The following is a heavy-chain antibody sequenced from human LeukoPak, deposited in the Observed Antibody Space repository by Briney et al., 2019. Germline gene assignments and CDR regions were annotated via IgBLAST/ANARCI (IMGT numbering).Heavy chain of an antibody. Sequence: PGGSLRLSCAASGFTFSSYSMNWVRQAPGKGLEWVSVISNSAGNAYYADSVKGRFTISRDNSKNTLYLQMNSLRAEDMAVYYCAKDLHVRSSSTVTTGGVDSWGQGTLVTVSS. CDR3: AKDLHVRSSSTVTTGGVDS. J-gene: IGHJ4*02. CDR1: GFTFSSYS. CDR2: ISNSAGNA. D-gene: IGHD4-17*01. V-gene: IGHV3-23*01.